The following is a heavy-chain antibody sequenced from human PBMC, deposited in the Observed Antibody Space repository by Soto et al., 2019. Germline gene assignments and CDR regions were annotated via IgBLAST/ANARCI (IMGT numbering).Heavy chain of an antibody. CDR1: GGSFSGYY. D-gene: IGHD4-4*01. J-gene: IGHJ6*03. Sequence: SETLSLTCEVYGGSFSGYYWDWIRQPPGKGLEWIGEINHSGSTHYNPSLKSRVTISVDRSKKQFSLKLNSVTAADTAVYYCALASNYAMFYYYYMDVWGKGTTVTVSS. CDR3: ALASNYAMFYYYYMDV. CDR2: INHSGST. V-gene: IGHV4-34*01.